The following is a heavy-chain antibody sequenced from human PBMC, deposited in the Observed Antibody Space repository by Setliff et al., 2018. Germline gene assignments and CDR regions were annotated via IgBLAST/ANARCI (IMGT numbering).Heavy chain of an antibody. CDR1: GFTFSSYG. V-gene: IGHV3-33*06. CDR2: IWYDGSNK. Sequence: GGSLRLSCAASGFTFSSYGMHWVRQAPGKGLEWVAVIWYDGSNKYYADSVKGRFTISRDNSKNTLYLQMNSLRAEDTAVYYCAKSGGYCSSTSCCSYYYYMDVWGKGTTVTVSS. D-gene: IGHD2-2*01. CDR3: AKSGGYCSSTSCCSYYYYMDV. J-gene: IGHJ6*03.